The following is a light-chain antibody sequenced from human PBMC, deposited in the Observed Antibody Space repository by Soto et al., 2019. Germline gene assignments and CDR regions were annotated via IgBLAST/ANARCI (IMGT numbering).Light chain of an antibody. CDR2: GAS. Sequence: EIVMTQSPSTLSVSPGERATLSCRASQSVSSDLAWYHQKPGQAPRLLIYGASTRATGIPARFSGSGSGTEFTLTISRLDPEDFAVYYCQQYGSSPITFGGGTKVDIK. J-gene: IGKJ4*01. CDR1: QSVSSD. CDR3: QQYGSSPIT. V-gene: IGKV3-15*01.